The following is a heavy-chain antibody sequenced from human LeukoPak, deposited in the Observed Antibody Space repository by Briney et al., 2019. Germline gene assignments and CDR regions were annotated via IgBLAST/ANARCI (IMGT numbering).Heavy chain of an antibody. V-gene: IGHV3-48*04. J-gene: IGHJ4*02. D-gene: IGHD1-7*01. CDR3: ARVRNWNYGDLLDY. Sequence: PGGSLRLSCAASGFTFSSFAINWVRQAPGKGLEWVSYISSSGSTIYYADSVKGRFTISRDNAKNSLYLQMNSLRAEDTAVYYCARVRNWNYGDLLDYWGQGTLVTVSS. CDR2: ISSSGSTI. CDR1: GFTFSSFA.